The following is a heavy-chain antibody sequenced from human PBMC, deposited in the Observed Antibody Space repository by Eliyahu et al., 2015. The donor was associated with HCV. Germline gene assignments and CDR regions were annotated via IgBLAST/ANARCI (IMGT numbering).Heavy chain of an antibody. D-gene: IGHD6-19*01. CDR2: IHYSGST. V-gene: IGHV4-59*01. J-gene: IGHJ5*02. CDR3: ASGGGGIAVAGTGGWFDP. Sequence: QVQLQESGPGLAQPSETLSXTCTVSGXXITTXYWSWXRQPPGKGPEWIGYIHYSGSTNYHPXLKSRVTMSIDTSKNQFSLKLSSVTAADTAVYYCASGGGGIAVAGTGGWFDPWGQGTLVTVSS. CDR1: GXXITTXY.